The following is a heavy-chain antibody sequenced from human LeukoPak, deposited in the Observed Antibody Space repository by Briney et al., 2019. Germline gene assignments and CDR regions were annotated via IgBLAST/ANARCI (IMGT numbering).Heavy chain of an antibody. J-gene: IGHJ3*02. CDR2: IWYDGSNK. CDR1: GFTFSSYG. D-gene: IGHD1-26*01. CDR3: ARDLTSSGSHNAFDI. Sequence: PGGSLRPSCPASGFTFSSYGMHWVRQAPGKGLEWAAVIWYDGSNKYYADSVKVRFTISRDNSKNTLYLQMNSLRAEDTAVYYCARDLTSSGSHNAFDIWGQGTMVTVSS. V-gene: IGHV3-33*01.